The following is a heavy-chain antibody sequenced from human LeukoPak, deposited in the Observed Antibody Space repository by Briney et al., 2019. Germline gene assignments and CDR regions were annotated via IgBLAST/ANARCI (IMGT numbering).Heavy chain of an antibody. Sequence: SETLSLTCTVSGGSISSYYWSWIRQPPGKGLEWIGYIYYSGSTNYNPSLKSRVTISVDTSKNQFSLKLSSVTAADTAVYYCVRRGPGDGYNNDYWGQGTLVTVSS. D-gene: IGHD5-24*01. J-gene: IGHJ4*02. CDR3: VRRGPGDGYNNDY. V-gene: IGHV4-59*01. CDR1: GGSISSYY. CDR2: IYYSGST.